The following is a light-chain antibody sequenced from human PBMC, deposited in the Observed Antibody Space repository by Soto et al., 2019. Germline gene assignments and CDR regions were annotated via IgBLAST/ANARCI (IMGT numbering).Light chain of an antibody. CDR2: GAS. J-gene: IGKJ1*01. CDR3: QQYGSSPRT. CDR1: QSVSSSY. V-gene: IGKV3-20*01. Sequence: EIVLTQSPGTLSLSPGERATLSCRASQSVSSSYLAWYQQKPGKAPRLLIYGASSRATGIPDRFSGSGSGTDFPLTIRSLEPEDFAVYYCQQYGSSPRTFGQGTKVEIK.